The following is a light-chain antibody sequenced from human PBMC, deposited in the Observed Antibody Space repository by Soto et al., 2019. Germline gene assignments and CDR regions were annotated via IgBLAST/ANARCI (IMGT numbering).Light chain of an antibody. J-gene: IGLJ3*02. CDR2: DVT. V-gene: IGLV2-8*01. Sequence: QPVLTQPPSASGSPGQSVTISCTGSSSDVGGYNFVSWYQQHPGKAPKLMIYDVTERPSGVPDRFSGSKSGNTASLTVSGLQADDEADYYCSSYAGTNIPVMFGGGTQLTVL. CDR1: SSDVGGYNF. CDR3: SSYAGTNIPVM.